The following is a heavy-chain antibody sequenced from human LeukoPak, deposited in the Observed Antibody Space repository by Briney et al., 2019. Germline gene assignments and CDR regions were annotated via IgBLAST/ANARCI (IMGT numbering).Heavy chain of an antibody. V-gene: IGHV1-18*01. Sequence: ASVKVSCKASGYTFTNYGISWVRQAPGQGLEWMGWISAYNGNTNYAQKLQGRVTMTTDTSTSTAYMELRSLRSDDTAVYYCTRVWYYYDSLYYFDYWGQGTLVTVSS. D-gene: IGHD3-22*01. CDR3: TRVWYYYDSLYYFDY. CDR1: GYTFTNYG. CDR2: ISAYNGNT. J-gene: IGHJ4*02.